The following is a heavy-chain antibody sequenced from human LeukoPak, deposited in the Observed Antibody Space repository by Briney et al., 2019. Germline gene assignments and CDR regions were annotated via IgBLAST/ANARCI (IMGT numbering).Heavy chain of an antibody. Sequence: SETLSLTCAVSGGSISTYYWNWIRQPPGKGLEWIGYIYYTGSTIYNPSLKSRVTISVDTSKNQFSLKLSSVTAADTAVYYCARLQWLVRIYYYGMDVWGQGTTVTVSS. J-gene: IGHJ6*02. V-gene: IGHV4-59*12. CDR2: IYYTGST. D-gene: IGHD6-19*01. CDR1: GGSISTYY. CDR3: ARLQWLVRIYYYGMDV.